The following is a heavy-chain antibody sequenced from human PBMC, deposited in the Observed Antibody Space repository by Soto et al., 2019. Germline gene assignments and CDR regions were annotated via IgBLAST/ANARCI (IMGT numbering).Heavy chain of an antibody. CDR1: GFSLSTNGVG. CDR2: IYWDDDK. D-gene: IGHD3-3*01. J-gene: IGHJ5*02. Sequence: SGPTLVNPTQTLTLTCTFSGFSLSTNGVGVGWIRQPPGKALEWLALIYWDDDKRYSPSLKSRLTITKDTSKNQVVLTMTHMDPVDTATYFCALQGRTTYSDFWSGYGWFDPWGQGTLVTVSS. V-gene: IGHV2-5*02. CDR3: ALQGRTTYSDFWSGYGWFDP.